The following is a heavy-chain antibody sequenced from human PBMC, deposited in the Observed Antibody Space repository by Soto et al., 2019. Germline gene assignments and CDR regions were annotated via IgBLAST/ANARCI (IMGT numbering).Heavy chain of an antibody. Sequence: PGGSLRLSCAASGFSFSSYALMWVRQAPGKGLEWVSAISGSGASTHDADSVKGRFTISRDNSKDTVYLQMNRLSPEDTAVYYCAKGVPLDYWGQGILVTVPQ. CDR1: GFSFSSYA. V-gene: IGHV3-23*01. J-gene: IGHJ4*02. CDR3: AKGVPLDY. D-gene: IGHD3-10*01. CDR2: ISGSGAST.